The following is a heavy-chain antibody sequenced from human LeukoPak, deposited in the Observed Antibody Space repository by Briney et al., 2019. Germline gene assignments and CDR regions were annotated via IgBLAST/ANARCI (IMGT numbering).Heavy chain of an antibody. CDR2: IYYSGST. CDR3: ARLMVRGASLDY. D-gene: IGHD3-10*01. J-gene: IGHJ4*02. V-gene: IGHV4-39*01. Sequence: SETLSLTCTVSGGSISSSSYYWGWIRQPPGKGLEWIGSIYYSGSTYYNPSLKSRVTISVDTSKNQFSLKLSSVTAADTAVYYCARLMVRGASLDYWGQGTLVTVSS. CDR1: GGSISSSSYY.